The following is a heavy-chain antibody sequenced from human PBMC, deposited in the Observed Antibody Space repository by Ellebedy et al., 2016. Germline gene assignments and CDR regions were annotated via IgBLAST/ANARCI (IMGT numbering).Heavy chain of an antibody. V-gene: IGHV1-3*01. CDR3: ARGIPNYDYGDYRDDAFDI. CDR1: GYTFTSYA. Sequence: ASVKVSCKASGYTFTSYAMHWVRQAPGQRLEWMGWINAGNGNTKYSQKFQGRVTITRDTSASTAYMELSSLRSEDTAVYYCARGIPNYDYGDYRDDAFDIWGQGTMVTVSS. D-gene: IGHD4-17*01. CDR2: INAGNGNT. J-gene: IGHJ3*02.